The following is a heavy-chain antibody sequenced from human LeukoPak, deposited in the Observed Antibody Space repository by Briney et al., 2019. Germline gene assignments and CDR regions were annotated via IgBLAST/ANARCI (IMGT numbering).Heavy chain of an antibody. D-gene: IGHD1-1*01. Sequence: NPGGSLRLSCAASGFTFTNAWMNWVRQAPGKGLEWVGRIKSKTDGGTTDYAAPLKGRFTISRDDSKNTLYLQMNSLKTEDTAVYYCTTSFVQLGHFDYWGQGTLVTVSS. CDR3: TTSFVQLGHFDY. CDR1: GFTFTNAW. CDR2: IKSKTDGGTT. V-gene: IGHV3-15*01. J-gene: IGHJ4*02.